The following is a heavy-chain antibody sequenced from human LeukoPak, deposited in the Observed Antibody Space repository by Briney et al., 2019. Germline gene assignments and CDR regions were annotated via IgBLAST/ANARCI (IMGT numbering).Heavy chain of an antibody. CDR1: GYKLTDNW. J-gene: IGHJ5*02. Sequence: GASVKVSCKAFGYKLTDNWIHWVRQAPGQGLEWMGLINPRGTSTIYAEEFQGRIIMTRDMSTTTDYMELSSLKSDDTAVYYCARDNSIHERGWWFDPWGQGTLVTVSS. V-gene: IGHV1-46*01. D-gene: IGHD4-23*01. CDR3: ARDNSIHERGWWFDP. CDR2: INPRGTST.